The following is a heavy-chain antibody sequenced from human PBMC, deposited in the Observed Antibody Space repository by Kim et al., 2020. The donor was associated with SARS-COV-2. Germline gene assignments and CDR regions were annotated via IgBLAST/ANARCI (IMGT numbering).Heavy chain of an antibody. V-gene: IGHV3-33*05. Sequence: GGSLRLSCAASGFTFSSYGMHWVRQAPGKGLEWVAFISYDGSNKYYADSVKGRFTISRDNSKNTLYLQMNSLRAEDTAVYYCARGQLLWFGEFSTVWDVWGQGTTVTVS. J-gene: IGHJ6*02. D-gene: IGHD3-10*01. CDR1: GFTFSSYG. CDR2: ISYDGSNK. CDR3: ARGQLLWFGEFSTVWDV.